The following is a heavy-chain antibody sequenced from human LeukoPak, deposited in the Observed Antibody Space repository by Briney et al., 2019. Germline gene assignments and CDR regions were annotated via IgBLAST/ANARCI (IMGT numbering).Heavy chain of an antibody. V-gene: IGHV1-69*05. CDR1: GGTFSSYA. D-gene: IGHD2-8*01. Sequence: ASVKVSCKASGGTFSSYAISWVRQAPGQGLEWMGGIIPIFGTANYAQKFQGRVTITTDESTSTAYMELSSLRSEDTAVYYCAGGRMTAFSDAFDIWGQGTMVAVSS. J-gene: IGHJ3*02. CDR2: IIPIFGTA. CDR3: AGGRMTAFSDAFDI.